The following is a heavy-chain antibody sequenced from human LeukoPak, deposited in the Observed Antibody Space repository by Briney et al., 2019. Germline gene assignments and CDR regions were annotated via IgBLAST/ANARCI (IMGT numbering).Heavy chain of an antibody. J-gene: IGHJ1*01. CDR1: GFTFSNYA. D-gene: IGHD2-15*01. CDR3: AKDYGSGCSGGSCYSAEYFQH. V-gene: IGHV3-30*02. Sequence: PGGSLRLSCAASGFTFSNYAMSWVRQAPGKGLEWVAFIRYDGSNKYYADSVKGRFTISRDNSKNTLYLQMNSLRAEDTAVYYCAKDYGSGCSGGSCYSAEYFQHWGQGTLVTVSS. CDR2: IRYDGSNK.